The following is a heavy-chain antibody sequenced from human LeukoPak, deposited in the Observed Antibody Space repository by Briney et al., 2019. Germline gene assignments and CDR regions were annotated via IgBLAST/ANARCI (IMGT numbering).Heavy chain of an antibody. J-gene: IGHJ5*02. V-gene: IGHV1-69*01. Sequence: GASVTVSCKASGGTFSSYAISWVRQAPGQGLEWMGGIIPIFGTANYAQKFQGRVTITADESTSTAYMELSSLRSEDTAVYYCASRQAGDLWSGYYRWGQGTLVTVSS. CDR2: IIPIFGTA. CDR3: ASRQAGDLWSGYYR. CDR1: GGTFSSYA. D-gene: IGHD3-3*01.